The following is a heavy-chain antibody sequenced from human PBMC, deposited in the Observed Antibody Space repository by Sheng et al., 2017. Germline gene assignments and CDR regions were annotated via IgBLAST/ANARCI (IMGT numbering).Heavy chain of an antibody. CDR2: FKSKTDGGTT. V-gene: IGHV3-15*01. CDR1: GFTFSNAW. J-gene: IGHJ3*02. D-gene: IGHD3-9*01. Sequence: EVQLVESGGGLVKPGGSLRLSCAASGFTFSNAWMSWVRQAPGKGLEWVGRFKSKTDGGTTDYAAPVKGRFTISRDDSKTTLYLQMNSLKTEDTAVYYCTTAKPSGDFDWLSDNAFDIWGQGTMVTVSS. CDR3: TTAKPSGDFDWLSDNAFDI.